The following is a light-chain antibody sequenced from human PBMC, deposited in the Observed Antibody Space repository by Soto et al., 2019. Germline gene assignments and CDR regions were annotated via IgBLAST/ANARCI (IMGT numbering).Light chain of an antibody. CDR3: SSYTGSSTLLV. Sequence: QPASVSGSPGQSITISCTGTSSDVGGYNYVSWYQHHPGKAPKLKIYDVNNRPSGVSNRFSGSKSGNTASLTISGLQAEDEADYYCSSYTGSSTLLVFGGGTKLTVL. CDR1: SSDVGGYNY. V-gene: IGLV2-14*03. J-gene: IGLJ2*01. CDR2: DVN.